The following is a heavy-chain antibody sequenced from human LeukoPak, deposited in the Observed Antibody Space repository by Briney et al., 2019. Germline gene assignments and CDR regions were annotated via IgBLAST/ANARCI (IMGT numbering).Heavy chain of an antibody. V-gene: IGHV3-23*01. Sequence: PGGSLRLSCAASGFTFDDDAMQWVRQGPGKGLEWVSLISGGGDSTYYADSVKGRSTISRDNSRNTLYLHMNSLRAEDTAVYYCAKAVAAYYYYGMDVWGQGTTVTVSS. CDR2: ISGGGDST. J-gene: IGHJ6*02. CDR3: AKAVAAYYYYGMDV. D-gene: IGHD6-19*01. CDR1: GFTFDDDA.